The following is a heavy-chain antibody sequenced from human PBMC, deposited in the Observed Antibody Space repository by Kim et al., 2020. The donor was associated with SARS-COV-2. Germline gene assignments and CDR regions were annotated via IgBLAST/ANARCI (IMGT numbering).Heavy chain of an antibody. D-gene: IGHD4-17*01. V-gene: IGHV3-20*01. Sequence: GGSLRLSCAASGFTFDNYGMSWVRQAPGKGLEWVSGINWNGGSTGYADSVKGRFTISRDNAKNSLYLQMNSLRAEDTALYHCARDRTVPTEFRSSYGMDVWGQGTTVTVSS. CDR3: ARDRTVPTEFRSSYGMDV. J-gene: IGHJ6*02. CDR2: INWNGGST. CDR1: GFTFDNYG.